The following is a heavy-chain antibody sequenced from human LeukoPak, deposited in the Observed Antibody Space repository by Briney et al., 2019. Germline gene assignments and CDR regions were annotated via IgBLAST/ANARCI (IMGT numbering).Heavy chain of an antibody. CDR1: GGSISSYY. CDR2: IYTSGST. J-gene: IGHJ4*02. Sequence: SETLSLTCTVSGGSISSYYWSWIRQPAGKGLEWIGRIYTSGSTNYNPSLKSRVTMSVDTSKNQFSLKLSSVTAADTAVYYCARDPGRGSSSWSVDYWGQGTLVTVSS. CDR3: ARDPGRGSSSWSVDY. V-gene: IGHV4-4*07. D-gene: IGHD6-13*01.